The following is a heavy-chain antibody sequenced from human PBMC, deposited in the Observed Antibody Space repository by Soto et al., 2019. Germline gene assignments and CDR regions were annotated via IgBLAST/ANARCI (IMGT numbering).Heavy chain of an antibody. CDR3: ARFRGTYGSGSYLDYYYYYGMDV. CDR1: GGTFSSYA. V-gene: IGHV1-69*13. CDR2: IIPIFGTA. D-gene: IGHD3-10*01. J-gene: IGHJ6*02. Sequence: SVKVSCKASGGTFSSYAISWVRQAPGQGLEWMGGIIPIFGTANYAQKFQGRVTITADESTSTAYMELSSLRSEDTAVYYCARFRGTYGSGSYLDYYYYYGMDVWGQGTTVTVS.